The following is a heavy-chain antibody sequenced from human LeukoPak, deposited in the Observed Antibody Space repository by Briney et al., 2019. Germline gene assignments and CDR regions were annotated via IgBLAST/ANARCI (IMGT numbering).Heavy chain of an antibody. CDR3: AHRLSHSYFPFDS. CDR1: GGSISSYYW. D-gene: IGHD2/OR15-2a*01. J-gene: IGHJ4*02. V-gene: IGHV2-5*01. Sequence: TLSLTCTVSGGSISSYYWSWIRQPPGKALEWLALIYWNDDKRYSPSLKSRLTLTKDTSKNQVVLTMANMDPVDTATYYCAHRLSHSYFPFDSWGQGALVTVSS. CDR2: IYWNDDK.